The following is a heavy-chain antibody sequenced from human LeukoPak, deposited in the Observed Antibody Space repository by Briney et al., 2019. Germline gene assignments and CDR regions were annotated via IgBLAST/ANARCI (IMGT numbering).Heavy chain of an antibody. D-gene: IGHD1-26*01. Sequence: PGGSLRLSCAASGFTVSYNYMSWVRQAPGKGLEWVSSIYTTGTTYYAESVKGRFTISRDSSKTTVYLQMNSLRAEDTAVYYCAKNSGSYPWYFDYWGQGTLVTVSS. J-gene: IGHJ4*02. CDR1: GFTVSYNY. V-gene: IGHV3-53*01. CDR3: AKNSGSYPWYFDY. CDR2: IYTTGTT.